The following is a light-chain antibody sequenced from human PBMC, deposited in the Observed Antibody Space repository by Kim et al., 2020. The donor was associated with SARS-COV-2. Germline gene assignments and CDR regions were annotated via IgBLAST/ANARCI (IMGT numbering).Light chain of an antibody. CDR3: AAWDDRLIGWV. Sequence: SQAVTISCYGSSSNIGNNAVNWYQKFPGRPPKLLIYYNDLLSSGVSDRFSGSKSGTSATLAISGLQSEDEADYYCAAWDDRLIGWVFGGGTQLTVL. V-gene: IGLV1-36*01. CDR1: SSNIGNNA. J-gene: IGLJ3*02. CDR2: YND.